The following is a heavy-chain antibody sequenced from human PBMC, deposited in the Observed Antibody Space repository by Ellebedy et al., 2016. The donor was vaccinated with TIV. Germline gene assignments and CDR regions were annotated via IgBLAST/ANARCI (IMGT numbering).Heavy chain of an antibody. Sequence: AASVKVSCKASGYSFTTFTIHWVRQAPGQRPEWMCWINPDNGDTKHSQKFQARVTITRDTFASTAYMELSSLRSEDTAVYYCARGVDAGTDFWGQGTLVTVSS. V-gene: IGHV1-3*01. D-gene: IGHD6-13*01. CDR2: INPDNGDT. J-gene: IGHJ4*02. CDR3: ARGVDAGTDF. CDR1: GYSFTTFT.